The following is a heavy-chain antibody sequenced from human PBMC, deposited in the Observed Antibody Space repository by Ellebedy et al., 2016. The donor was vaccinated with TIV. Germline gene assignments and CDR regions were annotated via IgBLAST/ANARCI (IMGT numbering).Heavy chain of an antibody. J-gene: IGHJ4*02. V-gene: IGHV4-39*01. D-gene: IGHD6-19*01. CDR3: ARQGHSSGWYVGEYYFDY. Sequence: MPSETLSLTCTVSGGSISSSSYSWVWLRQPPGKGLEWIGSIYYSGRTYYNPSLKSRVTISVDTSKNQFSLKLTSVTAADTAVYYCARQGHSSGWYVGEYYFDYWGQGTLVTVSS. CDR2: IYYSGRT. CDR1: GGSISSSSYS.